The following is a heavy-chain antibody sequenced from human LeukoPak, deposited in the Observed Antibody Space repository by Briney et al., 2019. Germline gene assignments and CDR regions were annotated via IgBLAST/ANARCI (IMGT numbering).Heavy chain of an antibody. D-gene: IGHD3-10*01. CDR3: ARFANLGSQVRGVIITSGMDV. J-gene: IGHJ6*02. Sequence: PAGGSLRLSCAASGFTFSSYAMSWVRQAPGKGLEWVSAISGSGGSTYYADSVKGRFTISRDNSKNTLYLQMNSLRAEGTAVYYCARFANLGSQVRGVIITSGMDVWGQGTTVTVSS. CDR2: ISGSGGST. CDR1: GFTFSSYA. V-gene: IGHV3-23*01.